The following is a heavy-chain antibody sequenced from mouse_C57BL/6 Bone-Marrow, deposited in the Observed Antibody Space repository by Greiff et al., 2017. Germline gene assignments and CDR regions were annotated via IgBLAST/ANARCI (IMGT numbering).Heavy chain of an antibody. V-gene: IGHV1-64*01. D-gene: IGHD2-4*01. CDR3: AENYERGLAY. J-gene: IGHJ3*01. CDR2: IHPNSGST. CDR1: GYTFTSYW. Sequence: VQLQQPGAELVRPGASVKLSCKASGYTFTSYWMHWVKQRPGQGLEWIGMIHPNSGSTNYNEKFKSKATLTVDKSSSTAYMQLSSLTSEDSAVYYCAENYERGLAYWGQGTLVTVSA.